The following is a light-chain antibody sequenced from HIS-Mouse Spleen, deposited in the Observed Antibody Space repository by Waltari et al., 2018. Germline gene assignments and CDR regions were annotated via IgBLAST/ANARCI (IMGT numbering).Light chain of an antibody. CDR1: SSDVGSYNL. CDR2: EGS. Sequence: QSALTQPASVSGSPGPSITISCTGTSSDVGSYNLVSRYQQHPGKAPKLMIYEGSKRPSGVSNRFSGSKSGNTASLTISGLQAEDEADYYCCSYAGSSTVVFGGGTKLTVL. CDR3: CSYAGSSTVV. J-gene: IGLJ2*01. V-gene: IGLV2-23*01.